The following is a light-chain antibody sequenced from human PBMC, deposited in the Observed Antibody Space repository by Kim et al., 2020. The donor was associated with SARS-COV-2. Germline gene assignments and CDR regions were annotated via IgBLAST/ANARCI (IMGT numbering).Light chain of an antibody. CDR1: QSNWWW. V-gene: IGKV1-5*01. J-gene: IGKJ1*01. CDR3: QQYKSYSVQM. CDR2: SVS. Sequence: SGGDRCTLPLRGHQSNWWWFALDQQRPGQAPKPLFSSVSHLESGVPSRFSGSGSGTEFSLTISNLQPDDFATYYCQQYKSYSVQMFGQGTKVDIK.